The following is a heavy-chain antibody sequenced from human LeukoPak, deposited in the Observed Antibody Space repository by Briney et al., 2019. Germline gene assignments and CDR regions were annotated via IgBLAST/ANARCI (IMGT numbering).Heavy chain of an antibody. CDR3: ARNSCSGGSCYENRGYFDY. CDR1: GGSFSGYY. CDR2: INHSGST. J-gene: IGHJ4*02. D-gene: IGHD2-15*01. Sequence: SETLSITCAVYGGSFSGYYWSWIRQPPGKGLEWIGEINHSGSTNYNPSLKSRVTISVDTSKNQFYLKLSSVTAADTAVYYCARNSCSGGSCYENRGYFDYWGQGTLVTVSS. V-gene: IGHV4-34*01.